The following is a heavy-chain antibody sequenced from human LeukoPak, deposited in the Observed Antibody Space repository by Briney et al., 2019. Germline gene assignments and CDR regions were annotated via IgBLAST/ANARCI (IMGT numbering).Heavy chain of an antibody. CDR2: IDITGST. CDR1: GGSIVNYY. Sequence: SETLSVTCSVAGGSIVNYYWSGIRQSAGTGLESVGRIDITGSTTYNPSLQSRLSMSVDRSKNQFSLRLRSVSAADTAVYYCAKLKYYDSTGYSPGYYMDVWGKGITVTVSS. CDR3: AKLKYYDSTGYSPGYYMDV. V-gene: IGHV4-4*07. J-gene: IGHJ6*03. D-gene: IGHD3-22*01.